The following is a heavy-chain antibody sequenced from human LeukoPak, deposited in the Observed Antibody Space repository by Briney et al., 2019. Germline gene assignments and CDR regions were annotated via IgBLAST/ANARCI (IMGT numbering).Heavy chain of an antibody. Sequence: GGSLRLSCAASGFTFSSYSIHWVRQAPGKGLERVSCISSSSSYIYYADSVKGRFTISRDNAKNSLFLQMNSLRAEDTAVYYCARTEWLRSGYYFDYWGQGTLVTVSS. CDR3: ARTEWLRSGYYFDY. D-gene: IGHD5-12*01. CDR2: ISSSSSYI. V-gene: IGHV3-21*01. CDR1: GFTFSSYS. J-gene: IGHJ4*02.